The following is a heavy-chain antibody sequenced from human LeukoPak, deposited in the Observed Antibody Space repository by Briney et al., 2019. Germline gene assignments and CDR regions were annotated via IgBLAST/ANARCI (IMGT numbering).Heavy chain of an antibody. J-gene: IGHJ4*02. V-gene: IGHV3-30*18. Sequence: GGSLRLSCAASGFTFSRYGMHWVRRAPGKGLEWVAGISYDGTNSYYADSVKGRFTISRDNSKSTLYLQINNLRPEDTAVYYCTKGGYSNSWYGDYWGQGTLVTVSS. CDR1: GFTFSRYG. CDR3: TKGGYSNSWYGDY. D-gene: IGHD6-13*01. CDR2: ISYDGTNS.